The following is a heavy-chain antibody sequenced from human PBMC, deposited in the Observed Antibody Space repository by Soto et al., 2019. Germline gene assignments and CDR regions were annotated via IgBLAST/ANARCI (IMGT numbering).Heavy chain of an antibody. CDR2: IWYDGSNK. CDR1: GFTFSSYG. V-gene: IGHV3-33*01. D-gene: IGHD6-19*01. Sequence: QVQLVESGGGVVQPGRSLRLSCAASGFTFSSYGIHWVRQAPGKGLEWVAVIWYDGSNKYYADSVKGRFTISRDNSKNTLYLQMNSLRAEDTAVYYCARDMVAGTSHFQHWGQGTLVTVSS. CDR3: ARDMVAGTSHFQH. J-gene: IGHJ1*01.